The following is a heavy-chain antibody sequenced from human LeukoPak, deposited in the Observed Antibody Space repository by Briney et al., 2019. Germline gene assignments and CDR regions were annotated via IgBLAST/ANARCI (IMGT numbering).Heavy chain of an antibody. J-gene: IGHJ3*02. CDR1: GYTFTGYY. CDR2: INPNSGGT. Sequence: GASVKVSCKASGYTFTGYYMHWVRQAPGQGREWMGWINPNSGGTNYAQKFQGRVTMTRDTSISTAYMELSRLRSDDTAVYYCAPHYYDSSGYMFDIWGQGTMVTVSS. D-gene: IGHD3-22*01. CDR3: APHYYDSSGYMFDI. V-gene: IGHV1-2*02.